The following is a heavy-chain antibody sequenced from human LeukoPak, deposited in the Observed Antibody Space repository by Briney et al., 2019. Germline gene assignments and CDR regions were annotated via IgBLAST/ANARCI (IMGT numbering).Heavy chain of an antibody. CDR3: AREDYDILTGYNLRFFDY. Sequence: GGSLRLSCAASGFTFYTYAMTWVRQAPGKGLEWVSALDAGGGNTYYADSVKGRFTISRDNSKNSLYLQMNSLRAEDTAVYYCAREDYDILTGYNLRFFDYWGQGTLVTVSS. J-gene: IGHJ4*02. CDR1: GFTFYTYA. CDR2: LDAGGGNT. V-gene: IGHV3-23*01. D-gene: IGHD3-9*01.